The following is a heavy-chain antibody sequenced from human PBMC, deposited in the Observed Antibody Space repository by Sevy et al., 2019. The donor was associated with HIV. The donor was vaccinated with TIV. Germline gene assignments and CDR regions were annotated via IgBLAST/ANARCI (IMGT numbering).Heavy chain of an antibody. D-gene: IGHD2-2*01. Sequence: GGSLRLSCEASGFTFSSYGFHWVRQAPGKGLEGVAFIQSDGSNKYYADSVRGRFTLSRDNSKNTVYLQMNRWRDEDTAVYYCAKSEYCSGTNCPLIEFKYYYYFGMDVWGQGTTVTVSS. CDR1: GFTFSSYG. J-gene: IGHJ6*02. CDR2: IQSDGSNK. V-gene: IGHV3-30*02. CDR3: AKSEYCSGTNCPLIEFKYYYYFGMDV.